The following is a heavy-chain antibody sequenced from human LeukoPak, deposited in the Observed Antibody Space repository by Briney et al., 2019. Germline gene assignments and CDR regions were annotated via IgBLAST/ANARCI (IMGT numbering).Heavy chain of an antibody. CDR1: GYTFTSYD. V-gene: IGHV1-69*04. J-gene: IGHJ5*02. CDR3: ARGTRYCSGGSCYNNWFDP. CDR2: IIPILGIA. D-gene: IGHD2-15*01. Sequence: SVKVSCKASGYTFTSYDISWVRQAPGQGLEWMGRIIPILGIANYAQKFQGRVTITADKSTSTAYMELSSLRSEDTAVYYCARGTRYCSGGSCYNNWFDPWGQGTLVTVSS.